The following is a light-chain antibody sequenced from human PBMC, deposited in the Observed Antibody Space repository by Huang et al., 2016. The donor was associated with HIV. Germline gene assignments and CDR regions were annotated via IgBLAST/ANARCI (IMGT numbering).Light chain of an antibody. Sequence: EIVMTQSPATLSVSPGERATLSCRASQSVSSNLAWYQQKPGQAPRLLIYGASTRATGIPARVSGSGSGTEFTLTISSLQSEDFAVYYCQQYNSWPDTFGQGTKLEIK. CDR2: GAS. J-gene: IGKJ2*01. CDR1: QSVSSN. V-gene: IGKV3-15*01. CDR3: QQYNSWPDT.